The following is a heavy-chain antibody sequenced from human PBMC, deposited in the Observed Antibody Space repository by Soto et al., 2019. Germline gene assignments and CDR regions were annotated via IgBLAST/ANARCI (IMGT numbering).Heavy chain of an antibody. V-gene: IGHV1-69*12. D-gene: IGHD3-22*01. CDR1: GGTFSSYA. CDR2: IIPIFGTA. CDR3: ARVYYYDSSGYYFWYFDL. Sequence: QVQLVQSGAEVKKPGSSVKVSCKASGGTFSSYAISWVRQAPGQGLEWMGGIIPIFGTANYAQKFQGRVTITADESTSTAYMELSSLRSEDTAVYYCARVYYYDSSGYYFWYFDLWGRGTLVTVSS. J-gene: IGHJ2*01.